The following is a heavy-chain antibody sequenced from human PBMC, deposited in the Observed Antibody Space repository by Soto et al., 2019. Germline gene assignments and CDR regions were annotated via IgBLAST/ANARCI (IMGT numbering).Heavy chain of an antibody. Sequence: SETLSLTCTVSGGSISGYYWNWIRQPPGKGLEWIGYIFYNGNTDYNPSLKSRVSISVDRSKNQFSLKLSSVTAADTAIYYCAREISTGGLYVWFDPWGQGTLVTVSS. V-gene: IGHV4-59*12. CDR1: GGSISGYY. D-gene: IGHD2-8*01. J-gene: IGHJ5*02. CDR2: IFYNGNT. CDR3: AREISTGGLYVWFDP.